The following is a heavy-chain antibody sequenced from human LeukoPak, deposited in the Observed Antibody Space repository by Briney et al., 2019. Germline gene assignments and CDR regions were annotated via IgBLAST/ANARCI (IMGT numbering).Heavy chain of an antibody. CDR3: TSPRTYYSDSSASSYVAY. V-gene: IGHV3-73*01. CDR1: GVTFSGSA. D-gene: IGHD3-22*01. Sequence: ESLKLSFAASGVTFSGSAKHWVRQASRKGLQLVCRIRSKANSYATAYAASVKASFTISRNDSKNTAYPKITPPNTEAPAVHYCTSPRTYYSDSSASSYVAYSGQGTLVTVSS. CDR2: IRSKANSYAT. J-gene: IGHJ4*02.